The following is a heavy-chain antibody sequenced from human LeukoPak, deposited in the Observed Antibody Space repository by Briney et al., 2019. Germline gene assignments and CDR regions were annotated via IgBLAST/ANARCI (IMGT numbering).Heavy chain of an antibody. CDR1: GYTYTSYD. J-gene: IGHJ4*02. V-gene: IGHV1-46*01. Sequence: GASVKISCKASGYTYTSYDMHWVRQAPGQGLEWMGIINPSGGSTSYAQKFQGRVTMTRDTSTSTVYMELSSLRSEDTAVYYCASGGYCSGGSCYSGGYYFDYWGQGTLVTVSS. CDR3: ASGGYCSGGSCYSGGYYFDY. CDR2: INPSGGST. D-gene: IGHD2-15*01.